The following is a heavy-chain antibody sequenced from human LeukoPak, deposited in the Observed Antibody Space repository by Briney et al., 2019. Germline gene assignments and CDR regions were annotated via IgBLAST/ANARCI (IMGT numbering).Heavy chain of an antibody. Sequence: ESGPTLVNPTQTLTLTCTFSGFSLTTSGVGVGWIRQPPGKALEWLAAIYWDDDKRYSPSQKSRLTITKDTSKNQVVLTMTNMDPVDTATYYCAHSRYYYHSSGYDYEYWGQGTLVTVSS. CDR2: IYWDDDK. CDR1: GFSLTTSGVG. J-gene: IGHJ4*02. V-gene: IGHV2-5*02. D-gene: IGHD3-22*01. CDR3: AHSRYYYHSSGYDYEY.